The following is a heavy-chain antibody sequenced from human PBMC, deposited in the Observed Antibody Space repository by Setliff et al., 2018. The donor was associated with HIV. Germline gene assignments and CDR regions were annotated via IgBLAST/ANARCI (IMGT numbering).Heavy chain of an antibody. J-gene: IGHJ4*02. CDR3: AIDVIGGWLRPMPDY. D-gene: IGHD5-12*01. CDR2: MNPNSGNT. Sequence: ASVKVSCKASGYTFTNYDINWVRQVTGQGLEWMGWMNPNSGNTGHGQKFQGRVTMTRDTSISTAYMELSNLGSEDTAVYYCAIDVIGGWLRPMPDYWGPGTLVTVSS. CDR1: GYTFTNYD. V-gene: IGHV1-8*01.